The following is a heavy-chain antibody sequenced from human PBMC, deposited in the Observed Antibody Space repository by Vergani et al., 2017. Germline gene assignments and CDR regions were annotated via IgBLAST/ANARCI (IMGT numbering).Heavy chain of an antibody. Sequence: QVQLVQSGAEVKKPGASVKVSCKASGYTFTSYYMHWVRQAPGQGLEWMGIINPSGGSTSYAQKFQGRVTMTRDTSTSTVYMELISLRSEDTAVYYCTRPHGDILPPDPRRLDYRGQGNLGTGSS. CDR2: INPSGGST. J-gene: IGHJ4*01. CDR3: TRPHGDILPPDPRRLDY. CDR1: GYTFTSYY. V-gene: IGHV1-46*03.